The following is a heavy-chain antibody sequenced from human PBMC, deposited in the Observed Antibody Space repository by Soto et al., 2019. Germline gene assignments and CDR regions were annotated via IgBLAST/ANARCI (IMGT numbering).Heavy chain of an antibody. V-gene: IGHV3-21*01. J-gene: IGHJ4*02. CDR2: ISSSSSYI. CDR3: ARERPPIDSSSWYSFDY. D-gene: IGHD6-13*01. Sequence: GGSLRLSCAASGFTFSSYSMNWVRQAPGKGLEWVSSISSSSSYIYYADSVKGRFTISRDNAKNSLYLQMNSLRAEDTAVYYCARERPPIDSSSWYSFDYWGQGTLVTVSS. CDR1: GFTFSSYS.